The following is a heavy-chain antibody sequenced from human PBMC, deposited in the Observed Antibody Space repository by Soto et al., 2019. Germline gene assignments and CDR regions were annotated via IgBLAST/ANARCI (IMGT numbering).Heavy chain of an antibody. J-gene: IGHJ6*02. CDR2: IIPIFGTA. CDR1: GGTFSSYA. CDR3: ASGPLGYCSSTSCARPYGMDV. V-gene: IGHV1-69*06. D-gene: IGHD2-2*01. Sequence: QVQLVQSGAEVKKPGSSVKVSCKASGGTFSSYAISWVRQAPGQGLEWMGGIIPIFGTANYAQKFQGRVTITADKSTSTAYMELSSLRSEDTAVYYCASGPLGYCSSTSCARPYGMDVWGQGTTVTVSS.